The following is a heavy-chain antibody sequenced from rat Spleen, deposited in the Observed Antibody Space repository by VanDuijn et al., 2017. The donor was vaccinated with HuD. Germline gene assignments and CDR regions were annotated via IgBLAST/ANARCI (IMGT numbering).Heavy chain of an antibody. CDR3: ATDRHIGTTPRFAY. CDR1: GFTFSDYA. J-gene: IGHJ3*01. Sequence: EVQLVESGGGLVQPGRSLTLSCAASGFTFSDYAMAWVRQTPEKGLEWVASISPSGGSTYYRDSVKGRFTISRDNAKSTLYLQMDSLRSEDTATYYCATDRHIGTTPRFAYWGQGTLVTVSS. D-gene: IGHD1-5*01. V-gene: IGHV5-19*01. CDR2: ISPSGGST.